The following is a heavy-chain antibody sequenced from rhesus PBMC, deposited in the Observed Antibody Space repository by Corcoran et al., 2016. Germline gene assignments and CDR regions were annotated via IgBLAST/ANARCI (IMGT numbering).Heavy chain of an antibody. V-gene: IGHV4-147*01. CDR1: GYSISSNY. D-gene: IGHD6-31*01. CDR3: ARAVGSGYFDF. J-gene: IGHJ3*01. CDR2: IYGRSGRA. Sequence: QVQLQESGPGLVKPSETLSLTCAVSGYSISSNYWSWIRQPPGKGLEWIGYIYGRSGRAYSNPTLKSRVTMSTDTSKNPFSLKLSSVTAADTAVYYCARAVGSGYFDFWGQGLRVTVSS.